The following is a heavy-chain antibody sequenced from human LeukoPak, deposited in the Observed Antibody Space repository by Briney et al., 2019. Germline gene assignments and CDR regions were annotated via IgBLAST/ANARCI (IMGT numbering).Heavy chain of an antibody. CDR3: ASEPVQYYDFSSVYYTRHNWFDP. J-gene: IGHJ5*02. V-gene: IGHV4-34*01. CDR2: INHSGST. D-gene: IGHD3-3*01. Sequence: SETLSLTCAVYGGSFSGYYWSWIRQPPGKGLEWIGEINHSGSTNYNPSLKSRVTISVDTSKNQFSLKLSSVTAADTAVYYCASEPVQYYDFSSVYYTRHNWFDPWGQGTLVTVSS. CDR1: GGSFSGYY.